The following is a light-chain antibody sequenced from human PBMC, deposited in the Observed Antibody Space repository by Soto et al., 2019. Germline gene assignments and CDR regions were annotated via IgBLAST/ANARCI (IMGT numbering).Light chain of an antibody. V-gene: IGKV1-5*03. CDR3: QQYTSYSWT. CDR2: KAS. CDR1: QSISDS. Sequence: DIQMTQSPSTLSASVGDRVTITCRASQSISDSLAWYQHKPGKAPNLLIYKASSLESGVPSRFSGSGSGTEFTLTISSLQPDDFATYYCQQYTSYSWTFGQGTKVEIK. J-gene: IGKJ1*01.